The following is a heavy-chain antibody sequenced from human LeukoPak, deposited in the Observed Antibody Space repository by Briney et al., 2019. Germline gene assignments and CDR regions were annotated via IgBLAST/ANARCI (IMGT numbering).Heavy chain of an antibody. D-gene: IGHD6-13*01. CDR2: MYNSGST. CDR3: AKNRVAAAGTMFAT. V-gene: IGHV4-4*07. CDR1: GGFMEIDY. J-gene: IGHJ5*02. Sequence: PSETLSLTCSVSGGFMEIDYWNGIREPAGKGLEWIGHMYNSGSTNYRPSRESRVTMPIDTSKSHFSLQLTSVTAADTAVYYCAKNRVAAAGTMFATWGPGILVPVSS.